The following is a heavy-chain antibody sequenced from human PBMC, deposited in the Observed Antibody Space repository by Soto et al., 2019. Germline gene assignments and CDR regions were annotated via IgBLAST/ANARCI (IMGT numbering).Heavy chain of an antibody. J-gene: IGHJ4*02. CDR2: IIPIFGTA. V-gene: IGHV1-69*01. Sequence: QVQLVQSGAEVKKPGSSVKVSCKASGGTFSSYAISWVRQAPGQGLEWMGGIIPIFGTANYAQKFRGRVTITADESTSTAYMELSSLRSEDTAAYYCARVPGTPRLNYYFDYWGQGTLVTVSS. D-gene: IGHD6-13*01. CDR3: ARVPGTPRLNYYFDY. CDR1: GGTFSSYA.